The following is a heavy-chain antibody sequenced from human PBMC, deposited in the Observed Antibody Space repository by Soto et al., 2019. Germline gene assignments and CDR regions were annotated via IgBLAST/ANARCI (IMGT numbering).Heavy chain of an antibody. CDR1: GGSVSSGSYY. V-gene: IGHV4-61*01. J-gene: IGHJ4*02. D-gene: IGHD3-22*01. CDR3: ARAAYYYDSSGYPDDY. Sequence: SETLSLTCTVSGGSVSSGSYYWSWIRQPPGKGLEWIGYIYYSGSTNYNPSLKSRVTISVDTSKNQFSLKLSSVTAADTAVYYCARAAYYYDSSGYPDDYWGQGTLVTVSS. CDR2: IYYSGST.